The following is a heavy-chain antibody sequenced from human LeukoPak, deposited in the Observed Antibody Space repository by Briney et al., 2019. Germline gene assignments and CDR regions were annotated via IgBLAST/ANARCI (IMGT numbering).Heavy chain of an antibody. CDR3: AKQRDGYNLGAFDI. D-gene: IGHD5-24*01. J-gene: IGHJ3*02. V-gene: IGHV3-30*02. CDR1: GFTFSRYG. CDR2: IRYDGSNK. Sequence: SGGSLRLSCATSGFTFSRYGMSWVRQAPGKGLEWVAFIRYDGSNKYYADSVKGRFTISRDNSKNTLYLQMNSLRAEDTAVYYCAKQRDGYNLGAFDIWGQGTMVTVSS.